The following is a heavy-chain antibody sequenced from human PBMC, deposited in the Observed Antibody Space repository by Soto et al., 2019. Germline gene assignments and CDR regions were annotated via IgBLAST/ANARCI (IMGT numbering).Heavy chain of an antibody. D-gene: IGHD2-2*01. J-gene: IGHJ4*02. CDR2: IWHDGSIQ. Sequence: GGSLRLSCAASGFPLSNYGMHWVRQAPGKWLEWVAVIWHDGSIQQYADSVKGRITIPRDNSKNTLFLQMNSLRAEDTAVYYCATDKSSSPFDYWGPGTLVTVSS. CDR1: GFPLSNYG. V-gene: IGHV3-33*01. CDR3: ATDKSSSPFDY.